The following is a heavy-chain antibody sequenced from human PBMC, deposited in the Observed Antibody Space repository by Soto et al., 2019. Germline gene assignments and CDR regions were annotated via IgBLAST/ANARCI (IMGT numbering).Heavy chain of an antibody. J-gene: IGHJ4*02. Sequence: EVQLVESGGGLVQPGGSMRLSCAASGFTFSSYWMSWVRQAPGQGLEWVANIKKDGSEKYYVDSVKGRFTISRDNAKNSLYLQMNSLRAEDTAVYYCARGINYYDSSGLAYYFDYWGQGTLVTVSS. CDR1: GFTFSSYW. V-gene: IGHV3-7*03. CDR3: ARGINYYDSSGLAYYFDY. CDR2: IKKDGSEK. D-gene: IGHD3-22*01.